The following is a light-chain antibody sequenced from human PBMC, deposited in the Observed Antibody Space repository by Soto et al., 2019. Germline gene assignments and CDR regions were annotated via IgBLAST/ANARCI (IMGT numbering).Light chain of an antibody. CDR1: QNIRNW. CDR2: KAS. J-gene: IGKJ4*01. V-gene: IGKV1-5*03. Sequence: DIQMTQSPSTLSASVGDSVTITCRASQNIRNWLAWYQQKPGKAPNPLIYKASSLESGVPPRFSGSGSGTEFTLTISSLQPDDFATYYCQQYNSYPLTSGGGTKVDIK. CDR3: QQYNSYPLT.